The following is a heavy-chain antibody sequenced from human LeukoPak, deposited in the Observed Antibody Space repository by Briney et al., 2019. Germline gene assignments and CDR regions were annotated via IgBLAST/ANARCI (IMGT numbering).Heavy chain of an antibody. CDR1: GGSISSGGYY. J-gene: IGHJ4*02. CDR3: ARGSPPSHHGPYYFDY. D-gene: IGHD1-14*01. V-gene: IGHV4-31*03. Sequence: SETLSLTCPVSGGSISSGGYYWSWIRQHPGKGLEWIGYIYYSGSTYYNPSLKSRVTISVDTSKNQFSLKLSSVTAADTAVYYCARGSPPSHHGPYYFDYWGQGTLVTVSS. CDR2: IYYSGST.